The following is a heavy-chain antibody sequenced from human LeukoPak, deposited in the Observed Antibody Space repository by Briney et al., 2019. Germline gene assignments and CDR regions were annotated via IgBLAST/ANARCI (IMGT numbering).Heavy chain of an antibody. CDR3: ARETNDSSGYYYRTYYMDV. CDR1: GFTFSSYG. J-gene: IGHJ6*03. Sequence: GGSLRLSCAASGFTFSSYGMSWVRQAPGKGLEWVSAISGSGGSTYYADSVKGRFTISRDNSKNTLYLRMNSLRAEDTAVYYCARETNDSSGYYYRTYYMDVWGKGTTVTVSS. D-gene: IGHD3-22*01. CDR2: ISGSGGST. V-gene: IGHV3-23*01.